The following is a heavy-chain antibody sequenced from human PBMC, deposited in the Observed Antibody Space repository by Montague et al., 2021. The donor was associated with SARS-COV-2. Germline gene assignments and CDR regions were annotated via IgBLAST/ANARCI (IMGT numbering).Heavy chain of an antibody. Sequence: PALVKPTQTLTLTCTFSGFSLSTSGVGVGWIRQPPGKALEWLALIYWVDDKRYSPSLKSRLTITKDTSKNQVVLTMTNMDPVDTATYYCAHRRGLLLSDAFDIWGQGTMVTVSS. J-gene: IGHJ3*02. CDR2: IYWVDDK. CDR1: GFSLSTSGVG. V-gene: IGHV2-5*02. D-gene: IGHD1-26*01. CDR3: AHRRGLLLSDAFDI.